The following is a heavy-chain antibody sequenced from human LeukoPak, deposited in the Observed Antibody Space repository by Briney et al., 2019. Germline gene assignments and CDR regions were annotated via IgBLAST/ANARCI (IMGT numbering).Heavy chain of an antibody. CDR3: AGYSSGWHYYYMDV. CDR2: ISAYNGNT. CDR1: GYTFTSYG. Sequence: ASVKVSCKASGYTFTSYGISWVRQAPGQGLEWMGWISAYNGNTNYAQKLQGRVTMTTDTSTSTAYMELRSLRSDDTAVYYCAGYSSGWHYYYMDVWGKGTTVTVSS. J-gene: IGHJ6*03. D-gene: IGHD6-19*01. V-gene: IGHV1-18*01.